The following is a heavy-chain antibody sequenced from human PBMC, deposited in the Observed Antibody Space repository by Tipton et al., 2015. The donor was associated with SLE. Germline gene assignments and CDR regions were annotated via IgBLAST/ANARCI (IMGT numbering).Heavy chain of an antibody. D-gene: IGHD6-19*01. CDR2: IYYSGST. Sequence: TLSLTCTVSGGSISSHYWSWIRQPPGKGLEWIGYIYYSGSTNYNPSLKSRVTISVDTSKNQFSLKLSSVTAADTAVYYCASSSEGIAVAYWGQGTLVTVSS. CDR1: GGSISSHY. V-gene: IGHV4-59*08. CDR3: ASSSEGIAVAY. J-gene: IGHJ4*02.